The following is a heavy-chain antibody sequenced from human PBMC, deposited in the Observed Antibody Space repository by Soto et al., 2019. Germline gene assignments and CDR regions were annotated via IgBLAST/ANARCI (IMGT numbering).Heavy chain of an antibody. CDR3: ARDWKGAEGFDP. D-gene: IGHD1-1*01. J-gene: IGHJ5*02. V-gene: IGHV1-18*01. Sequence: QVQLVQSGAEVKKPGASVKVSCKASGYTFSTYGFSWVRQAPGQGLEWMGWIGADNGDTNYAQNFQGRVTMTTDTSKTPSYMELRSLTSDDTAVYFCARDWKGAEGFDPWGQGTLVTVSS. CDR1: GYTFSTYG. CDR2: IGADNGDT.